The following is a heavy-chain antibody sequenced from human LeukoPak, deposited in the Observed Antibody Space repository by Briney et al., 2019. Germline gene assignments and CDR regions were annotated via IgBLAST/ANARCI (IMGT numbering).Heavy chain of an antibody. J-gene: IGHJ5*02. CDR2: IIPILGIA. D-gene: IGHD2-2*02. CDR3: AIPYCSSTSCYKGFPYNWFDP. V-gene: IGHV1-69*02. Sequence: GASVKVSCKASGYTFTSYTISWVRQAPGQGLEWMGRIIPILGIANYAQKFQGRVTITADKSTSTAYMELSSLRSEDTAVYYCAIPYCSSTSCYKGFPYNWFDPWGQGTLVTVSS. CDR1: GYTFTSYT.